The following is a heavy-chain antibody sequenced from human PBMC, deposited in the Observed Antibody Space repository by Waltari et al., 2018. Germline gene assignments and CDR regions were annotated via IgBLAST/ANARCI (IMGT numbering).Heavy chain of an antibody. CDR2: ISWNSGSI. J-gene: IGHJ4*02. CDR3: AKDGSSVMTTLDY. CDR1: GFTFDDMA. V-gene: IGHV3-9*01. Sequence: EVQLVESGGGLVQPGRSLRLSCAASGFTFDDMAMHWVGQAPGKGLEWVSGISWNSGSIGYADSVKGRFTISRDNAKNSLYLQMNSLRAEDTALYYCAKDGSSVMTTLDYWGQGTLVTVSS. D-gene: IGHD4-17*01.